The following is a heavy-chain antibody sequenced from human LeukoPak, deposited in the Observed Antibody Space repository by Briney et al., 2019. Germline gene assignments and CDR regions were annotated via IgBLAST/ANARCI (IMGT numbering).Heavy chain of an antibody. CDR1: GGTFSSYA. V-gene: IGHV1-69*04. CDR2: IIPILGIA. J-gene: IGHJ4*02. CDR3: ARGERYSSQDY. D-gene: IGHD6-13*01. Sequence: ASVKVSCKASGGTFSSYAISWVRQAPGQGLEWMGRIIPILGIANYAQKFQGRVTITADKSTSTAYMELSSLRSEDTAVYYCARGERYSSQDYWGQGTLVTVSS.